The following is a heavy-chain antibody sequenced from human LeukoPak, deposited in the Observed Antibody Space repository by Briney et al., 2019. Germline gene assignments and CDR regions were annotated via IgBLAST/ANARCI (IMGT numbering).Heavy chain of an antibody. CDR3: ASSPVLMVYAFDY. Sequence: GASVKVSCKASGGTFSSYTISWVRQAPGQGLEWMGRIIPILGIANYAQKFQGRVTITADKSTSTAYMELSSLRSEDTAVYYCASSPVLMVYAFDYWGQGTLVTVSS. J-gene: IGHJ4*02. CDR2: IIPILGIA. D-gene: IGHD2-8*01. V-gene: IGHV1-69*02. CDR1: GGTFSSYT.